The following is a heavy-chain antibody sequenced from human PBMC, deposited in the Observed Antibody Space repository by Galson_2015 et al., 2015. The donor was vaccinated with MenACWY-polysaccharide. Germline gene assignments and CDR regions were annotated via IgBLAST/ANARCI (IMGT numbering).Heavy chain of an antibody. D-gene: IGHD3-10*01. Sequence: SLRLSCATSGFTFSNAWMSWVRQAPGKGLEWVGRIISKYNGGTTDYAAPVKGRFSISRDDSQSTAYLQMNSLRTDDTGIYYCTTWGRDVYWGQGTVVTVSP. J-gene: IGHJ4*02. CDR2: IISKYNGGTT. CDR3: TTWGRDVY. CDR1: GFTFSNAW. V-gene: IGHV3-15*01.